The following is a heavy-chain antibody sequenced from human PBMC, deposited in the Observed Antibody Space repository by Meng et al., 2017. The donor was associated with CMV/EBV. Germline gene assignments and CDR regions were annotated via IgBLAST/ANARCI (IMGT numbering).Heavy chain of an antibody. CDR3: ASAGDITGTGRDYYYYYGMDV. CDR1: GYTFTGYY. J-gene: IGHJ6*02. V-gene: IGHV1-2*02. CDR2: INPNSGGT. D-gene: IGHD1-7*01. Sequence: ASVKVSCKASGYTFTGYYMHWVRQAPGQGLEWMGWINPNSGGTNYAQKFQGRVTMTRDTSISTAYMELSRLRSDDTAVYYCASAGDITGTGRDYYYYYGMDVWGQGTTVTVSS.